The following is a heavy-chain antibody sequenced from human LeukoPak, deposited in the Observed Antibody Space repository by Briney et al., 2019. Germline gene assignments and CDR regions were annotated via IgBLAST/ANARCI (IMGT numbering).Heavy chain of an antibody. V-gene: IGHV3-48*03. Sequence: GGSLRLSCAASGFTFSSYEMNWVRQAPGTGLERVSYISSSGSTIYYAASVKGRFTISRGNAKNSLYLQMNSLRAEDTAVYYCAELGITMIGGVWGKGTTVTVSS. CDR3: AELGITMIGGV. CDR2: ISSSGSTI. CDR1: GFTFSSYE. D-gene: IGHD3-10*02. J-gene: IGHJ6*04.